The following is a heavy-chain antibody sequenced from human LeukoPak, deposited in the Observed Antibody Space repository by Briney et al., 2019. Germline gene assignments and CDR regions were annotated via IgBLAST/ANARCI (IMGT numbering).Heavy chain of an antibody. J-gene: IGHJ6*03. Sequence: PSETVSLTCTVSGPSISIYYWRWTRQPAGKGLEWIGRIYTSGSTNYNPSVKSRVTISVDKSKNQFSLKMKSVTAADTAVYYCARDYYDSSGYYGRGGYYYMDVWGKGTTVTVSS. CDR3: ARDYYDSSGYYGRGGYYYMDV. CDR1: GPSISIYY. CDR2: IYTSGST. V-gene: IGHV4-4*07. D-gene: IGHD3-22*01.